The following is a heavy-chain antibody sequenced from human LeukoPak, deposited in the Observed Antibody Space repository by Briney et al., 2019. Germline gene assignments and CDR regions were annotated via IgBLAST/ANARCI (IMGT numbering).Heavy chain of an antibody. CDR1: GFSVSVNY. CDR3: AKNTIGIVVVPAALA. J-gene: IGHJ4*02. Sequence: GGSLRLSCAASGFSVSVNYMSWVRQAPGKGLEWVSVLFASGYSKYADSVKGRFAISRDNSKNTLYLQMNSLRAEDTAVYYCAKNTIGIVVVPAALAWGQGTLVTVSS. CDR2: LFASGYS. V-gene: IGHV3-66*01. D-gene: IGHD2-2*01.